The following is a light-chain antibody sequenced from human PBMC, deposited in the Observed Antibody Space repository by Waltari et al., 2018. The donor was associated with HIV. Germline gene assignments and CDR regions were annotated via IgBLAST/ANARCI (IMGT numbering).Light chain of an antibody. CDR3: SSYTSSSTLYV. V-gene: IGLV2-14*01. J-gene: IGLJ1*01. CDR1: SSDVGGYNS. Sequence: QSALTQPASVSGSPGQSITLSCTGTSSDVGGYNSVSWYQQHPGKAPKRMVYQVSNRPSGVSNRFSGSKSGNTASLTISGLQAEDEADYYCSSYTSSSTLYVFGTGTKVTVL. CDR2: QVS.